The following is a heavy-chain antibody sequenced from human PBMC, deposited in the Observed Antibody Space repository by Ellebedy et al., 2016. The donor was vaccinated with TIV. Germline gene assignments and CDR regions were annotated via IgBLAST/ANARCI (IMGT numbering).Heavy chain of an antibody. V-gene: IGHV5-51*01. CDR3: ARHSRYPFYFNGMDV. D-gene: IGHD6-25*01. CDR2: IDPGYADA. Sequence: GESLKISCKGSGYTFTNHWIAWVRQIPGKGLEWMGIIDPGYADARYKPSFECQVTISADKSVTTAYLRLISLKTSNTATYYCARHSRYPFYFNGMDVWGQGTTVTVSS. CDR1: GYTFTNHW. J-gene: IGHJ6*02.